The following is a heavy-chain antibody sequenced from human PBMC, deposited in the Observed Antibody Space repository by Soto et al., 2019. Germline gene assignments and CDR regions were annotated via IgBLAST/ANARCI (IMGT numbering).Heavy chain of an antibody. Sequence: QVQLVESGGGLVKPGGSLRLSCAASGFTFSDYYMSWMRQAPGKGLEWVSYISSSGSTIYYADSVKGRFTISRDNAKNSLYLQMNSLRAEDTAVYYCARGPPYCSSTSCYAGTYYYYYYYMDVWGKGTTVTVSS. CDR1: GFTFSDYY. J-gene: IGHJ6*03. CDR3: ARGPPYCSSTSCYAGTYYYYYYYMDV. D-gene: IGHD2-2*01. CDR2: ISSSGSTI. V-gene: IGHV3-11*01.